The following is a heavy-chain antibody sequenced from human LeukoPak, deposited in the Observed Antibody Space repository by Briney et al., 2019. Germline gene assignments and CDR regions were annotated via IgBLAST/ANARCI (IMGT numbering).Heavy chain of an antibody. J-gene: IGHJ4*02. CDR3: ARSWDTAMVPFDY. Sequence: SETLSLTCTVSGGSISSGGYFWGWIRQQPGKGLEWIGYIYYSGYTSYNPSLKSRVTISVDTSKNHFSLKLSSVTAADTAVYYCARSWDTAMVPFDYWGQGTLVTVSS. CDR2: IYYSGYT. D-gene: IGHD5-18*01. V-gene: IGHV4-31*03. CDR1: GGSISSGGYF.